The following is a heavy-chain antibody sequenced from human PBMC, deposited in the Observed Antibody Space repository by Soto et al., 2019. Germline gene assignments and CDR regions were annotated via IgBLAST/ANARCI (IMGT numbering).Heavy chain of an antibody. V-gene: IGHV1-3*01. J-gene: IGHJ4*02. CDR2: INAGNGNT. D-gene: IGHD2-21*02. CDR1: GYTFTTFA. CDR3: ARARGIVAVTARFDY. Sequence: ASVRFPKASGYTFTTFAIHWVRQAPGQRLEWMGWINAGNGNTKYSQSLQGRVTFTRDTSANTAYMEVSSLRSEDTAVYYCARARGIVAVTARFDYWGQGTLVTVSS.